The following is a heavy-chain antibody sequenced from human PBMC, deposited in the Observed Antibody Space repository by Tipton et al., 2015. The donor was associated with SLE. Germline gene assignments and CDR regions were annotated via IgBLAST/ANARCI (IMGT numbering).Heavy chain of an antibody. CDR3: ARGVYGGATDY. J-gene: IGHJ4*02. CDR2: ISYDGGNK. CDR1: GFTFDSFT. V-gene: IGHV3-30*04. Sequence: SLRLSCAASGFTFDSFTMNWVRQAPGKGLEWVALISYDGGNKFYADSVKGRFTISRDNSKNMVKLQIYGLRAEDTAVYYCARGVYGGATDYWGQGTLVSVSS. D-gene: IGHD3-16*01.